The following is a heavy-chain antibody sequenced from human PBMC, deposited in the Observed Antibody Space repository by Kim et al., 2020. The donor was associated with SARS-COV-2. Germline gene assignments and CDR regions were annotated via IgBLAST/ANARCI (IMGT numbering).Heavy chain of an antibody. J-gene: IGHJ4*02. D-gene: IGHD6-6*01. CDR1: GFTFSSYA. CDR2: ISGSGGST. CDR3: EKDSFSSLVPYYFDY. V-gene: IGHV3-23*01. Sequence: GGSLRLSCAASGFTFSSYAMSWVRQAPGKGLEWVSAISGSGGSTYYADSVKGRFTISRDNSKNTLYLQMNSLRAEDTAVYYCEKDSFSSLVPYYFDYWGQGTLVTVSS.